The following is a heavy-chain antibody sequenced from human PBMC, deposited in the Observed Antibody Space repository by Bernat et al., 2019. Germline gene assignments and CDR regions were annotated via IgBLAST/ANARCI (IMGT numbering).Heavy chain of an antibody. D-gene: IGHD4-17*01. CDR3: AKGPLVYYGDYAFDY. Sequence: QVQLVESGGGVVQPGRSLRLACAASGFTFNSYGMHWVRQAPGKGLEWVAVISYDGSNKYYADSVKGRFTISRDNSKNTLYLQMNSLRAEDTAVYYCAKGPLVYYGDYAFDYWGQGTLVTVSS. J-gene: IGHJ4*02. V-gene: IGHV3-30*18. CDR2: ISYDGSNK. CDR1: GFTFNSYG.